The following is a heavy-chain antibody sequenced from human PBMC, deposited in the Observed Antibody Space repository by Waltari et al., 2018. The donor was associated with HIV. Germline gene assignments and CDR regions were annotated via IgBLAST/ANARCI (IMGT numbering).Heavy chain of an antibody. V-gene: IGHV3-7*01. CDR3: ATWAQGGMENY. CDR2: MKEDGSE. D-gene: IGHD3-16*01. J-gene: IGHJ4*02. CDR1: GLTFSNYW. Sequence: EVQMVESGGGLVQPGGSLRLSCVVSGLTFSNYWMNWVRQDPGKGLEWVANMKEDGSERYVDSVKGRFTVSRDNSKNSLYLQMNSLRAEDTAMYFCATWAQGGMENYWGQGALVTVSS.